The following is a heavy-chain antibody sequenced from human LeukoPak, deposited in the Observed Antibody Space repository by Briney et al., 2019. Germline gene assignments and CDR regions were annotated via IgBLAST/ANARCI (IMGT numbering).Heavy chain of an antibody. Sequence: ASVKVSCTASGYNFRAYYIHWVRQAPGQGLEWLGYIRPITGDTNYAQKSQDRVTFSMDTSTDTAYMELRSLRSDDTAFYYCGRGVQSFDPWGQGTLVTVSS. V-gene: IGHV1-2*02. CDR2: IRPITGDT. CDR1: GYNFRAYY. J-gene: IGHJ5*02. CDR3: GRGVQSFDP.